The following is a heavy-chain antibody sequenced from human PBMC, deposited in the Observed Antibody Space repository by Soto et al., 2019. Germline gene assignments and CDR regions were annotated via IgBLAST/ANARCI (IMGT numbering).Heavy chain of an antibody. D-gene: IGHD3-3*01. V-gene: IGHV3-23*01. CDR3: ARSAYDFWSGYSYAVDY. J-gene: IGHJ4*02. CDR2: ISGSGGST. CDR1: GFTFSTYS. Sequence: EVQLLESGGGLVQPGASLRLSCAASGFTFSTYSMNWVRQAPGEGLEWVSAISGSGGSTDYADSVMGRFTISRGNSNNTLYLQMSSLRAEDTAVYYCARSAYDFWSGYSYAVDYWGQGTLVTVSS.